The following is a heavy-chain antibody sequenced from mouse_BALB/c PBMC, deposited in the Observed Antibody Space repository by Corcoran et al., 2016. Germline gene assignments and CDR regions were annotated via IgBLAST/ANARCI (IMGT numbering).Heavy chain of an antibody. CDR3: AGHAYSRDGGFAY. V-gene: IGHV1-62-2*01. CDR2: FYPRSKTT. D-gene: IGHD2-14*01. J-gene: IGHJ3*01. CDR1: GYTFTEYT. Sequence: VQLQQSGAELVKPGASVKLSCTASGYTFTEYTIHWVKQRSGQGLEWIGWFYPRSKTTKYNEKFKDNATLTADKSSSAVYMELSLLTSEGSAVYVCAGHAYSRDGGFAYWGQGTLVTVSA.